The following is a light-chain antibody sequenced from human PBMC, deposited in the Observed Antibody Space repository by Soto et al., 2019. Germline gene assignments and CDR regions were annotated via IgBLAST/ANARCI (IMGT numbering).Light chain of an antibody. CDR2: AAS. V-gene: IGKV1-39*01. Sequence: DIQMTQSPSPLSASVGDIVTVTFRASQSIIRYLNFYQQKPGNAPKLLIYAASNLQSGVPSRFSGSGSGTDFTLTISSLQPEDFATYYCQQSYTTPWTFGQGTKVDIK. CDR3: QQSYTTPWT. CDR1: QSIIRY. J-gene: IGKJ1*01.